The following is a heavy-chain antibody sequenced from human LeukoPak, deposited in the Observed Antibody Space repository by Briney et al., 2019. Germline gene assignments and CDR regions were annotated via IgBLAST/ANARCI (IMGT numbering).Heavy chain of an antibody. D-gene: IGHD3-22*01. J-gene: IGHJ4*02. CDR1: GGSISSGGYS. V-gene: IGHV4-30-2*01. Sequence: SETLSLTGAVSGGSISSGGYSWSWIRQPPGKGLEWIGYIYHSGSTYYNPSLKSRVTISVDRSKNQFSLKLSSVTAADTAVYYCARARDSSGYSYFDYWGQGTLVTVSS. CDR3: ARARDSSGYSYFDY. CDR2: IYHSGST.